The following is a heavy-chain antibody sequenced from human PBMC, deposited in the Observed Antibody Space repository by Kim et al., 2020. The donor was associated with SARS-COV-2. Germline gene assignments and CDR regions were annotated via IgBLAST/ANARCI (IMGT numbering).Heavy chain of an antibody. V-gene: IGHV1-2*02. CDR1: GYTFTGYY. CDR3: ARGGDIVVVPAAMEDWFDP. J-gene: IGHJ5*02. Sequence: ASVKVSCKASGYTFTGYYMHWVRQAPGQGLEWMGWINPNSGGTNYAQKFQGRVTMTRDTSISTAYMELSRLRSDDTAVYYCARGGDIVVVPAAMEDWFDPWGQGTLVTVSS. CDR2: INPNSGGT. D-gene: IGHD2-2*01.